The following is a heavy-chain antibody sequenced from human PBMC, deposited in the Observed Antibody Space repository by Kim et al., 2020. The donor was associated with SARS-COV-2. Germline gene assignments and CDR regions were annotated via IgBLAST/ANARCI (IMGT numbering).Heavy chain of an antibody. CDR2: IYHSGST. J-gene: IGHJ2*01. V-gene: IGHV4-4*02. CDR3: ARVRGSYLATDWYFDL. D-gene: IGHD1-26*01. CDR1: GGSISSSNW. Sequence: SETLSLTCAVSGGSISSSNWWSWVRQPPGKGLAWIGEIYHSGSTNYNPSLKSRVTISVDKSKNQFSLKLSSVTAADTAVYYCARVRGSYLATDWYFDLWGRGTLVTVSS.